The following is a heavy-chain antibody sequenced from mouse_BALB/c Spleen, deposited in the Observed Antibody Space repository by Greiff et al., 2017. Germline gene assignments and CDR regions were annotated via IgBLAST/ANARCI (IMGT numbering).Heavy chain of an antibody. CDR2: IDPANGNT. Sequence: EVKLVESGAELVKPGASVKLSCTASGFNIKDTYMHWVKQRPEQGLEWIGRIDPANGNTKYDPKFQGKATITADTSSNTAYLQLSSLTSEDTAVYYCARGGRYDGYYAMDYWGQGTSVTVSS. D-gene: IGHD2-14*01. CDR1: GFNIKDTY. V-gene: IGHV14-3*02. CDR3: ARGGRYDGYYAMDY. J-gene: IGHJ4*01.